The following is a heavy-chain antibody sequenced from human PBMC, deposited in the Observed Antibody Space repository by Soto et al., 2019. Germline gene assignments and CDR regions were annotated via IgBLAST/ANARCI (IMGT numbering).Heavy chain of an antibody. J-gene: IGHJ3*02. D-gene: IGHD1-26*01. CDR2: ISYDGSNK. V-gene: IGHV3-30-3*01. CDR3: ARATDIVGARDAFDI. Sequence: GGSLRLSCAASGFTFSSYAMHWVRQAPGKGLEWVAVISYDGSNKYYADSVKGRFTISRDNSKNTLYLQMNSLRAEDTAVYYCARATDIVGARDAFDIWGQGTMVTVSS. CDR1: GFTFSSYA.